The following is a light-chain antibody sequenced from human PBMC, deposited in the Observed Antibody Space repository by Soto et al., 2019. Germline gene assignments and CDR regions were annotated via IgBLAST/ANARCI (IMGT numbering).Light chain of an antibody. CDR3: YSYAGENLYV. J-gene: IGLJ1*01. CDR1: SSDVGSYNL. CDR2: EGT. V-gene: IGLV2-23*01. Sequence: QSVLTQPASVSASPGQSITIPCTGTSSDVGSYNLVSWFQQHPGKVPKLLIYEGTKRPSGLSDRFSGSKSGTTAFLTISGLQAEDEAHYYCYSYAGENLYVFGTGTKVTVL.